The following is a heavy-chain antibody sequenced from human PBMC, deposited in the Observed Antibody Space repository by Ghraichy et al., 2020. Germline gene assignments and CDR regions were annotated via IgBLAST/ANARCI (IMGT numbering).Heavy chain of an antibody. CDR2: IYYNEST. Sequence: SQTLSLTCTVSGGSISSSSYYWGWIRQPPGKGLEWIGSIYYNESTYYNPSLKSRVTISVDTSKNQFSLKLSSVTAADTAEYYFARQLVTGIKGRGPFDIWGQGTMVTVSS. J-gene: IGHJ3*02. D-gene: IGHD1-20*01. V-gene: IGHV4-39*01. CDR3: ARQLVTGIKGRGPFDI. CDR1: GGSISSSSYY.